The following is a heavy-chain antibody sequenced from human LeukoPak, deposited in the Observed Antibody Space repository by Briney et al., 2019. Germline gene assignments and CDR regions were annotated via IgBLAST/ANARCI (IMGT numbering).Heavy chain of an antibody. V-gene: IGHV4-61*02. CDR2: IYTSGST. CDR1: GGSISSGSYY. J-gene: IGHJ3*02. D-gene: IGHD1-26*01. Sequence: SETLSLTCTVSGGSISSGSYYWSWIRQPAGKGLEWIGRIYTSGSTNYNPSLKSRVTISVDTSKNQFSLKLSSVTAADTAVYHCARERRWFPWEAFDIWGQGTMVTVSS. CDR3: ARERRWFPWEAFDI.